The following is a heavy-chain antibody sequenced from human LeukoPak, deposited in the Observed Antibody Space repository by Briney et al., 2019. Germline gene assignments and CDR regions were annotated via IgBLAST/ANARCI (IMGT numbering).Heavy chain of an antibody. CDR3: ARAGEGYRSSSWYNY. V-gene: IGHV3-7*01. D-gene: IGHD6-13*01. CDR2: IKQDGSEK. Sequence: GGSLRLSCAASGFTFSGYWMNWVRQTPGKGLEWVANIKQDGSEKSYVDSVKGRFTISRDNAKNSLYLQMNSLRAEDTAVYYCARAGEGYRSSSWYNYWGQGTLVTVSS. CDR1: GFTFSGYW. J-gene: IGHJ4*02.